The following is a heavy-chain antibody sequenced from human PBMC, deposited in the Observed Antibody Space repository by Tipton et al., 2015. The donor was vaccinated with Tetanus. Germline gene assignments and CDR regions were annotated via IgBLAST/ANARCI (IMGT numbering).Heavy chain of an antibody. J-gene: IGHJ4*02. Sequence: QLVQSGAEVKKPGASVKVSCKASGYTFTSYYMHWVRQAPGQGLEWMGIINPSGGSTSYAQKFQGRVTMTRDTSTSTVYMELSSLRSEDTAVYYCARYRSYYDSSGYYSDFDYWGQGTLVTVSS. CDR2: INPSGGST. CDR3: ARYRSYYDSSGYYSDFDY. D-gene: IGHD3-22*01. V-gene: IGHV1-46*01. CDR1: GYTFTSYY.